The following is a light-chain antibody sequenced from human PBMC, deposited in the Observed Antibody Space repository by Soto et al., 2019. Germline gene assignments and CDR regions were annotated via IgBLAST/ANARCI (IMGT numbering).Light chain of an antibody. CDR1: QSVTSSK. Sequence: EIVLTQSPGTLSLSPGERATLSCRASQSVTSSKLAWYQQKPGQAPRLLIYGASFRATGIPDRFIGSGSGTDFTLTISRLEPEVFAVYHCQQYLSSMEWTCGQGTRVDSK. V-gene: IGKV3-20*01. CDR2: GAS. CDR3: QQYLSSMEWT. J-gene: IGKJ1*01.